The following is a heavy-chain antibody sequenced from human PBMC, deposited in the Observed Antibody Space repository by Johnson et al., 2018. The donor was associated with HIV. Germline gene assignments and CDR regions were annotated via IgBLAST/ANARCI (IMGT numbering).Heavy chain of an antibody. D-gene: IGHD3-16*01. CDR1: GFTFSSYA. CDR3: ARERRPWGPDAFDI. J-gene: IGHJ3*02. CDR2: ISDDVNNK. Sequence: QVQLVESGGGLVQPGRSLRLSCAASGFTFSSYAMHWVRQAPGKGLEWVAIISDDVNNKYYADSVKGRFTISRDNSKNTLYLQMNSLRAEDTAVYYCARERRPWGPDAFDIWGQGTMVTVSS. V-gene: IGHV3-30*03.